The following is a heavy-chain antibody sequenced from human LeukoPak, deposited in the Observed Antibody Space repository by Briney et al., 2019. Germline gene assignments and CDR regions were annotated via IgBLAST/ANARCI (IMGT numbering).Heavy chain of an antibody. J-gene: IGHJ5*02. CDR1: GYTFTSYD. D-gene: IGHD2-2*01. V-gene: IGHV1-8*03. Sequence: GASVKVSCKAFGYTFTSYDINWVRQATGQGLEWMGWMNPNSGNTGYAQKFQGRVTITRNTSISTAYMELSSLRSEDTAVYYCARARCSSTSCYRNNWFDPWGQGTLVTVSS. CDR3: ARARCSSTSCYRNNWFDP. CDR2: MNPNSGNT.